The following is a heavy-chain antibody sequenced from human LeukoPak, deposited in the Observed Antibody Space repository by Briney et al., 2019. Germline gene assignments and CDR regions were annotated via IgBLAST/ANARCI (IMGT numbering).Heavy chain of an antibody. V-gene: IGHV4-61*02. D-gene: IGHD7-27*01. J-gene: IGHJ4*02. CDR1: GGSISSGSYY. Sequence: SQTLSPTCTVSGGSISSGSYYWSWIRQPAGKGLEWIGRIYTSGSTNYNPSLKSRVTISVDTSQNQFSLKLSSVTAADTAVYYCASRKLGNDYWGQGTLVTVSS. CDR2: IYTSGST. CDR3: ASRKLGNDY.